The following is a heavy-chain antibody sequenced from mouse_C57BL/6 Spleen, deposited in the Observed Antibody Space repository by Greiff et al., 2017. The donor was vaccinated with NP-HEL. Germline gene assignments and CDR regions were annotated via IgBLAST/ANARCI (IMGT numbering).Heavy chain of an antibody. Sequence: EVHLVESGPVLVKPGASVKMSCKASGYTFTDYYMNWVKQSHGKSLEWIGVINPYNGGTSYNQKFKGKATLTVDKSSSTAYMELNSLTSEDSAVYYCARYLSYAMDYWGQGTSVTVSS. J-gene: IGHJ4*01. D-gene: IGHD5-1*01. CDR1: GYTFTDYY. CDR2: INPYNGGT. V-gene: IGHV1-19*01. CDR3: ARYLSYAMDY.